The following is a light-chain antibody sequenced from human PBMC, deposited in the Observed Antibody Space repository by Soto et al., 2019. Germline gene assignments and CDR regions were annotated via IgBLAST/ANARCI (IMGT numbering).Light chain of an antibody. J-gene: IGKJ3*01. CDR3: QKYNNAPYT. V-gene: IGKV1-27*01. CDR1: QGITNR. Sequence: GDRVTITCRASQGITNRLAWYQQKPGKVPKLLIYAASTSQSGVPSRFSGSGSGTDFTLTISSLQPEDVATYYCQKYNNAPYTFGPGTKVDIK. CDR2: AAS.